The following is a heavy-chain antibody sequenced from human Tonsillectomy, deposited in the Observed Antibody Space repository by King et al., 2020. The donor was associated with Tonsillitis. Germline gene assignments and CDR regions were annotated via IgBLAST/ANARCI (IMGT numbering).Heavy chain of an antibody. D-gene: IGHD2-21*02. J-gene: IGHJ4*02. CDR1: GFAFNTFA. Sequence: VQLVESGGGVVQPGRSLRLSCAASGFAFNTFAMHWVRQAPGKGLEWVTVISYDGTNKYYADSVKGRFTVSRDNSKNTLYLQINSLRSEDTAVYFCARDLQDNGDSTWPGGTVDYWGQGTLVTVSS. CDR3: ARDLQDNGDSTWPGGTVDY. V-gene: IGHV3-30-3*01. CDR2: ISYDGTNK.